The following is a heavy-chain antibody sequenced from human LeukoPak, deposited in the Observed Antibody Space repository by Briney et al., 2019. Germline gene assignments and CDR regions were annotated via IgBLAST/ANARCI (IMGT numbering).Heavy chain of an antibody. CDR3: ARGYCGSTSCLASFFDY. D-gene: IGHD2-2*01. J-gene: IGHJ4*02. V-gene: IGHV1-2*04. CDR2: INPNSGGT. CDR1: GYTFTGYY. Sequence: ASVKVSCKASGYTFTGYYMHWVRQAPGQGLEWMGWINPNSGGTNYAQKFQGWVTMTRDTSISTAYMELSRLRSDDTAVYYCARGYCGSTSCLASFFDYWGQGTLVTVSS.